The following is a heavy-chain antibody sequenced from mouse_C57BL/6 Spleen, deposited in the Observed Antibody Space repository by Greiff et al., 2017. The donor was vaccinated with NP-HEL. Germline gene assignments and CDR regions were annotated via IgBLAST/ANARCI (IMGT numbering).Heavy chain of an antibody. D-gene: IGHD1-1*01. J-gene: IGHJ2*01. CDR1: GYTFTSYW. CDR2: INPSDSST. V-gene: IGHV1-69*01. Sequence: VQLQQPGAELVMPGASVKLSCKASGYTFTSYWMHWVKQRPGQGLEWIGEINPSDSSTNYKQKFKDKSTLTVDKSSSTAYMQLSSLTSEDSAVYYCARGPPTVVARYFDYWGQGTTLTVSS. CDR3: ARGPPTVVARYFDY.